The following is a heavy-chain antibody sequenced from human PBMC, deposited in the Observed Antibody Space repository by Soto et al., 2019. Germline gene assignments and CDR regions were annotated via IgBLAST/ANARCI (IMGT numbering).Heavy chain of an antibody. D-gene: IGHD3-3*01. CDR2: IYYSGTT. CDR3: ARGPTIFGVVILYFFDF. V-gene: IGHV4-59*01. CDR1: GASISSYY. Sequence: SETLSLTCTVSGASISSYYWSWIRQPPGKGLEWIGYIYYSGTTNYNPSLKSRATISIDTSKNQFSLKLSSVTAADTAVYYCARGPTIFGVVILYFFDFWGQGIPVTVSS. J-gene: IGHJ4*02.